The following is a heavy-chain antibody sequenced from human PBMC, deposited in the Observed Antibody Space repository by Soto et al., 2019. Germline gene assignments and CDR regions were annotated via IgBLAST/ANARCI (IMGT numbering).Heavy chain of an antibody. D-gene: IGHD1-1*01. V-gene: IGHV3-23*01. CDR1: GFTFSSYA. CDR3: TRTARLQRQLRVNFDY. Sequence: PWGSLRLSCAASGFTFSSYAIIWFRHSPFKGLEWVSAISGSGGSTYYADSVKGRFTISRDNSKNTLYLQMNSLRAEDTAVYYCTRTARLQRQLRVNFDYWGQGTLVTVSS. J-gene: IGHJ4*02. CDR2: ISGSGGST.